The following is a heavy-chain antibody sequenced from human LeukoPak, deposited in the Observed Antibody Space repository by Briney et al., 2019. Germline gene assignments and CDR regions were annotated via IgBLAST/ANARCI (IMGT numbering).Heavy chain of an antibody. CDR2: IYHSGST. CDR3: AREDYASDY. D-gene: IGHD4-17*01. CDR1: GYSISSGYY. J-gene: IGHJ4*02. Sequence: SETLSLTCTVSGYSISSGYYWGWIRQPPGKGLEWIGSIYHSGSTYYNPSLKSRVTISVDTSKNQFSLKLSSVAAADTAVYYCAREDYASDYWGQGTLVTVSS. V-gene: IGHV4-38-2*02.